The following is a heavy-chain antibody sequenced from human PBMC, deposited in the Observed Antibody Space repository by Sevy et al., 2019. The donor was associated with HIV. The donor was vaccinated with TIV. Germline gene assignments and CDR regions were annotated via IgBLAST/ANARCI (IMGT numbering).Heavy chain of an antibody. J-gene: IGHJ5*01. V-gene: IGHV4-59*13. Sequence: SETLSLTCTVSGGSISIYYWSWIRQPPGKGLEWIGYIYYSGSTNYNPSLKSRVTMSVDTSKNQFSLKLRSVTAADTAVYFCARLSRPNNYVLDSWGQGTLVTVSS. CDR1: GGSISIYY. CDR3: ARLSRPNNYVLDS. D-gene: IGHD4-4*01. CDR2: IYYSGST.